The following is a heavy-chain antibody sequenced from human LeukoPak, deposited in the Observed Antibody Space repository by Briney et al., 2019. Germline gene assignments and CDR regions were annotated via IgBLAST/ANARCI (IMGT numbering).Heavy chain of an antibody. CDR2: INSDGTHS. CDR1: GFTFSDYW. V-gene: IGHV3-74*03. J-gene: IGHJ4*02. CDR3: APDLRGAAWSLDY. D-gene: IGHD2-15*01. Sequence: PGGSLRLSCAASGFTFSDYWMHWVRQAPGKGLVWVSRINSDGTHSTYADSVKGRFTISRDNAKKTLYLQMNSLRAEDTAVYYCAPDLRGAAWSLDYWGQGTLVTVSS.